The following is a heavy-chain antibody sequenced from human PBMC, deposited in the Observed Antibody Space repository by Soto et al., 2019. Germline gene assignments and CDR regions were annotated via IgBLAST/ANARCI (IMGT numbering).Heavy chain of an antibody. CDR2: INPNSGGT. J-gene: IGHJ3*02. CDR1: GYTFTGYY. Sequence: GASVKVSCKASGYTFTGYYMHWVRQAPGQGLGWMGWINPNSGGTNYAQKFQGWVTMTRDTSISTAYMELSRLRSDDTAVYYCARDGGVLIAAAGTYAFDIWGQGTMVTVSS. CDR3: ARDGGVLIAAAGTYAFDI. V-gene: IGHV1-2*04. D-gene: IGHD6-13*01.